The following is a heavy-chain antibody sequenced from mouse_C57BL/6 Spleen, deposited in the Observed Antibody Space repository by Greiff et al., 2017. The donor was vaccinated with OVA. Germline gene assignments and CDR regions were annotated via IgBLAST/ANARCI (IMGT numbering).Heavy chain of an antibody. CDR1: GFSLTSYG. CDR3: ARDDYGSTFDD. V-gene: IGHV2-2*01. CDR2: IWSGGST. D-gene: IGHD1-1*01. J-gene: IGHJ2*01. Sequence: QVQLKESGPGLVQPSQSLSITCTVSGFSLTSYGVHWVRQSPGKGLEWLGVIWSGGSTDYNAAFISSLSISKDNSKSQVFFKMNSLHADDTAIYYCARDDYGSTFDDWGQGTTLTVSS.